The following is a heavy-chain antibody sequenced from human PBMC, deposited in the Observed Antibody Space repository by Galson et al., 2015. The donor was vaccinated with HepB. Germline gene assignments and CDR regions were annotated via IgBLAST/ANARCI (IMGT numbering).Heavy chain of an antibody. CDR2: ISTGNGYT. V-gene: IGHV1-18*04. J-gene: IGHJ4*02. CDR3: VRDSNRIVDH. CDR1: GYTFTTSG. D-gene: IGHD2-8*01. Sequence: SCKASGYTFTTSGITWVRQAPGQGLEWIGWISTGNGYTIYAQKFQGRVTVTTDTSATTAYMELRSLTSDDTAVYYCVRDSNRIVDHWGQGTLVTVSS.